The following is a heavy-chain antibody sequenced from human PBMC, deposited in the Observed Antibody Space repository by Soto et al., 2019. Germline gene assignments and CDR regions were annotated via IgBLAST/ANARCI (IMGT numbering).Heavy chain of an antibody. CDR3: TRYHCTSTSCFFDY. Sequence: GGSLRLSCAASGFTFSSYDMHWVRQATGEGLEWVSSIGTAGDTNYPGSVKGRFTISRENAKNSLYLQMNSLRAGDTAVYYCTRYHCTSTSCFFDYWGQGTLVTVSS. CDR2: IGTAGDT. J-gene: IGHJ4*02. CDR1: GFTFSSYD. V-gene: IGHV3-13*01. D-gene: IGHD2-2*01.